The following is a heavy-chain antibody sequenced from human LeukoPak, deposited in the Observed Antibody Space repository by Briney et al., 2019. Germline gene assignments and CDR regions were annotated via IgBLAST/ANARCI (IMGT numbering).Heavy chain of an antibody. V-gene: IGHV5-51*01. J-gene: IGHJ4*02. CDR3: ARHLGFWSGYPREFDY. CDR2: IYPGDSDT. CDR1: GYSFTSYW. D-gene: IGHD3-3*01. Sequence: LGESLKISCKGSGYSFTSYWIGWVRQMPGKGLEWMGIIYPGDSDTRYSPSFQGQVTISADKSISTAYLQWSSLKASDTAMYYCARHLGFWSGYPREFDYWGQGTLVTVSS.